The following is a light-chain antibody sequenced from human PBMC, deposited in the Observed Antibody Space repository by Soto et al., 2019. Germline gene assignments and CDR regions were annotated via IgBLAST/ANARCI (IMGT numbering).Light chain of an antibody. CDR1: SSDVGDYNY. CDR3: SSYTASSTLVV. J-gene: IGLJ3*02. CDR2: EVS. V-gene: IGLV2-14*01. Sequence: QSALTQPASVSGSPGQSITISCTGTSSDVGDYNYVSWYQQHPGKAPKLMIYEVSNRPSGVSDRFSGSKSGNTASLTISGLQAEDEAEYYCSSYTASSTLVVFGGGTQLTVL.